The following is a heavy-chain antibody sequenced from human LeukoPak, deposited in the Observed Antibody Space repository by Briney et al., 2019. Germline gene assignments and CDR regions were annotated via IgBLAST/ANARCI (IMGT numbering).Heavy chain of an antibody. V-gene: IGHV4-61*08. CDR1: GGSVSSSGYY. CDR3: ARDPYGMDV. CDR2: IYYSGST. Sequence: SETLSLTCTVSGGSVSSSGYYWSWIRQPPGKGLEWIAYIYYSGSTNYNPSLKSRVTISVDTSKSQFSLKMRSVTAADTAVYYCARDPYGMDVWGKGTTVTVSS. J-gene: IGHJ6*04.